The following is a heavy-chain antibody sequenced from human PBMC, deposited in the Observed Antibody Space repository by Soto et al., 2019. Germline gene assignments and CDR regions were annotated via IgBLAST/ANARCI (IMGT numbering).Heavy chain of an antibody. V-gene: IGHV3-30-3*01. J-gene: IGHJ4*02. Sequence: GGSLRLSCAASGFTFSSYAMHWVRQAPGKGLEWVAVISYDGSNKYYADSVKGRFTISRDNSKNALYLQMNSLRAEDTAVYYCTRYSYGYGLDYWGQGTLVTVS. CDR2: ISYDGSNK. CDR1: GFTFSSYA. CDR3: TRYSYGYGLDY. D-gene: IGHD5-18*01.